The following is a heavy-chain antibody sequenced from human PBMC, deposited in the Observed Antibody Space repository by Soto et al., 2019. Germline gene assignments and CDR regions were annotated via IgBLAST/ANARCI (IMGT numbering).Heavy chain of an antibody. V-gene: IGHV1-69*06. CDR2: SIPAFGTA. J-gene: IGHJ4*02. D-gene: IGHD2-2*01. Sequence: QVQLVQSGAEVKNPGSSVKVSCQTSGGTFNSYLIDWVRQAPGQGLEWLGGSIPAFGTAKYAQTFQGRVTITADKTTTKANMGQRTLTSEDTAVNYCTGGLDQPPVGLYFDTWGQGTLVTVSS. CDR3: TGGLDQPPVGLYFDT. CDR1: GGTFNSYL.